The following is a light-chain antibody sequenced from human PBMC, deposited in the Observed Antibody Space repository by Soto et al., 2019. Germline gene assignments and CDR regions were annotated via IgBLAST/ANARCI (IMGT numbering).Light chain of an antibody. J-gene: IGLJ1*01. CDR1: SSDVGRYDY. Sequence: QSALTQPRSVSGSPGQSVTISCTGTSSDVGRYDYVSWYQQYPGEAPKPIIYDVTERPSGVPDRFSGSKSGNTASLTISGLRAEDEAAYSCCSFAGSYSYVFGSGTKVTVL. V-gene: IGLV2-11*01. CDR2: DVT. CDR3: CSFAGSYSYV.